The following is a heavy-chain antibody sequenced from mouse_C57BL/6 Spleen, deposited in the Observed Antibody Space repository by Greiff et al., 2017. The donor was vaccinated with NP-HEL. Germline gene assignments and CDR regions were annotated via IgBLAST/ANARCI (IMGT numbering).Heavy chain of an antibody. CDR2: IDPSDSYT. Sequence: VQLQQSGAELVMPGASVKLSCKASGYTFTSYWMHWVKQRPGQGLEWIGEIDPSDSYTNYNQKFKGKSTLTVDKSSSTAYMQLSSLTSEDSAVYYCAFYDGYKFAYWGQGTLVTVSA. CDR1: GYTFTSYW. J-gene: IGHJ3*01. V-gene: IGHV1-69*01. D-gene: IGHD2-3*01. CDR3: AFYDGYKFAY.